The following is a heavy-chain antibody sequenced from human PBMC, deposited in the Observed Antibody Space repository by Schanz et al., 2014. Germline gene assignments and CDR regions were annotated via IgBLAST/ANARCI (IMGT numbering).Heavy chain of an antibody. CDR3: ARDEGKDGYNLAFDV. Sequence: EQVLESGGGFVQPGGSLRLSCATSGFTFTTFAMTWVRQAPGKGLEWLSYISRDGTTSYYADSVKGRFTISRDNAKNSLYLQMNNLRVEDTAVYYCARDEGKDGYNLAFDVWGQGTLVTVSS. D-gene: IGHD5-12*01. V-gene: IGHV3-48*04. J-gene: IGHJ3*01. CDR2: ISRDGTTS. CDR1: GFTFTTFA.